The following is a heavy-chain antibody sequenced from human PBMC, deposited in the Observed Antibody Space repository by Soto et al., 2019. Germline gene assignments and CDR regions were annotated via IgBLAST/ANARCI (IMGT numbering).Heavy chain of an antibody. CDR3: ARENLDSIYYYSGMDV. Sequence: QVQLVESGGGLVKPGGSLRLSCAASGFTFSDYYMSWIRQAPGKGLEWVSYISSSGSTIYYADSVKGRFTISRDNAKNSLYLQMNSLRAEDSAVYYCARENLDSIYYYSGMDVWGQGTTVTVSS. D-gene: IGHD3-9*01. CDR2: ISSSGSTI. J-gene: IGHJ6*02. V-gene: IGHV3-11*01. CDR1: GFTFSDYY.